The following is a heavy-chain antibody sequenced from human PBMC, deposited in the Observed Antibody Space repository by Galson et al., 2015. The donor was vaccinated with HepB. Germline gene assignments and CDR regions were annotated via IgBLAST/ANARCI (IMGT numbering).Heavy chain of an antibody. CDR3: ALPGSSGWYYRY. CDR1: GFTFSSYW. Sequence: SLRLSCAASGFTFSSYWMSWVRQAPGKGLEWVANIKQDGSEKYYVDSVKGRFTISRDNAKNSLYLQMNSLRAEDTAVYYCALPGSSGWYYRYWGQGTLVTVSS. J-gene: IGHJ4*02. V-gene: IGHV3-7*03. D-gene: IGHD6-19*01. CDR2: IKQDGSEK.